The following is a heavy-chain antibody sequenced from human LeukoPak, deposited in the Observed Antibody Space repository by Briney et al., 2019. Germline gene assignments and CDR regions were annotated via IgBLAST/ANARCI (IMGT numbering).Heavy chain of an antibody. CDR3: ARVKGGSYSAFDI. J-gene: IGHJ3*02. CDR2: INQDGSEK. Sequence: GGSLRLSCAASGFSFSSYWMTWVRQAPGKGLEWVANINQDGSEKYYVDSVKGRFTISRDNARNSLFLQMNSLRAEDTAVYYCARVKGGSYSAFDIWGQGTMVTVSS. D-gene: IGHD1-26*01. CDR1: GFSFSSYW. V-gene: IGHV3-7*03.